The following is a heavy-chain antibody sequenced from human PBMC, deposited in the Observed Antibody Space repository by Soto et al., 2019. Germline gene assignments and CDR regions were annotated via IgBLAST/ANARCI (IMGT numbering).Heavy chain of an antibody. CDR3: AREIVTAGGKNSLDT. J-gene: IGHJ4*01. CDR2: VYHTGDT. D-gene: IGHD2-21*02. V-gene: IGHV4-4*02. Sequence: PSSTXSLTCCVSVCTVSISHLFICFRQSPGRVLDWIGNVYHTGDTNFNPSLQSRVTFSVDKSNNQFSLRLTSVTAADTAVYLCAREIVTAGGKNSLDTWGHGTLV. CDR1: VCTVSISHL.